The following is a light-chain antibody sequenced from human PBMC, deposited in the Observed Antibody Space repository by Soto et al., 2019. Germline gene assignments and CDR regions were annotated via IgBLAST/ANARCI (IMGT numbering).Light chain of an antibody. Sequence: DFQMTQSPSSLSASVGDRGTITCRASQGINNHLAWFQQRPGKVPKVLIYAASTLQSGVPSRFSGSGSGTDFTLTISSLQHEYVATYYCQNYNSAPPAGTFGGGTKVEIK. V-gene: IGKV1-27*01. J-gene: IGKJ4*01. CDR1: QGINNH. CDR3: QNYNSAPPAGT. CDR2: AAS.